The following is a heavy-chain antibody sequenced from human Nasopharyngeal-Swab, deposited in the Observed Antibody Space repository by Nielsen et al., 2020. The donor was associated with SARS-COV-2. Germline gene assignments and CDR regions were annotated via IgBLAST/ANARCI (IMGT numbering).Heavy chain of an antibody. Sequence: SLKISCAASGFTFDDYAMHWVRQAPGKGLEWVSGISWNSGSIGYADSVKGRFTISRDNAKNSLYLQMNSLRAEDTAVYYCAREAFDSTTYYYYMDVWGKGTTVTVSS. CDR3: AREAFDSTTYYYYMDV. V-gene: IGHV3-9*01. CDR1: GFTFDDYA. J-gene: IGHJ6*03. CDR2: ISWNSGSI. D-gene: IGHD1-1*01.